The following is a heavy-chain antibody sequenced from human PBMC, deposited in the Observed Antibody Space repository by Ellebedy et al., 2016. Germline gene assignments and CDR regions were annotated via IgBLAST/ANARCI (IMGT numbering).Heavy chain of an antibody. CDR3: AKDIAARSGY. V-gene: IGHV3-48*01. D-gene: IGHD6-6*01. Sequence: GESLKISXAASGFTFSLYSMNWVRQAPGKGLEWISYINRDTITIYYADSVKGRFTISRDNSKNTLYLQMNSLRAEDTAVYYCAKDIAARSGYWGQGTLVTVSS. CDR2: INRDTITI. CDR1: GFTFSLYS. J-gene: IGHJ4*02.